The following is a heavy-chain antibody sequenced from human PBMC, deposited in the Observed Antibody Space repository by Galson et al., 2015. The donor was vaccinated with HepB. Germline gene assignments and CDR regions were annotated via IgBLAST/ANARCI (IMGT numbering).Heavy chain of an antibody. CDR2: ISYDGSNK. Sequence: FLRLSCAAYGVTFRSYGRHWVRQAPGKGLEWVAVISYDGSNKYYADSVKGRFTISRDNSKNTLYLQMNSLRAEDTAVYYCAKDIRELLGYWGQGTLVTVSS. V-gene: IGHV3-30*18. CDR3: AKDIRELLGY. J-gene: IGHJ4*02. CDR1: GVTFRSYG. D-gene: IGHD1-7*01.